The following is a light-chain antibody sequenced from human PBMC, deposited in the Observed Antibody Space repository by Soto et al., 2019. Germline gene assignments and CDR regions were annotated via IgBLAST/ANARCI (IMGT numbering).Light chain of an antibody. CDR1: QSLLYSFNNKNS. Sequence: DIVMTQSPDSLTASLGERATINCKSSQSLLYSFNNKNSLAWYQQKPGQPPKLLIHWASTRASGVPHRISVSGSVTDFKLAITRLQTEDVAVYYYQQYYETPLTFGKGTKVDIK. J-gene: IGKJ1*01. CDR2: WAS. V-gene: IGKV4-1*01. CDR3: QQYYETPLT.